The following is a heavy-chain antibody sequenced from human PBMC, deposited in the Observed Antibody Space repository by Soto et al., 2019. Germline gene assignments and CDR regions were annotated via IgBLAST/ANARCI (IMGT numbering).Heavy chain of an antibody. J-gene: IGHJ5*02. CDR2: IYHSGST. Sequence: SETLSLTCAVSGGSISSSNWWSWVRQRPGKGLEWIGGIYHSGSTNYNPSLKSRVTISVDKSKNQFSLKLSSVTAADTAVYYCARGAQVKGSGFGNWFDPWGQGTLVTVSS. D-gene: IGHD3-10*01. CDR1: GGSISSSNW. CDR3: ARGAQVKGSGFGNWFDP. V-gene: IGHV4-4*02.